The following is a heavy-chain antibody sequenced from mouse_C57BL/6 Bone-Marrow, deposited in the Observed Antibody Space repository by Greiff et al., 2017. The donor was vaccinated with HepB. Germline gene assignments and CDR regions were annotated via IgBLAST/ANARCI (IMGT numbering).Heavy chain of an antibody. CDR2: IWTGRGT. J-gene: IGHJ2*01. Sequence: VQLKESGPGLVAPSQSLSIPCPVPGFSLTRYAISWVRQPPGKGLEWLGVIWTGRGTNYNSALKSRLSISKDNSKSQVFLKMNSLQTDDTARYYCARNVYYYFDYWGQGTTLTVSS. D-gene: IGHD2-1*01. CDR3: ARNVYYYFDY. CDR1: GFSLTRYA. V-gene: IGHV2-9-1*01.